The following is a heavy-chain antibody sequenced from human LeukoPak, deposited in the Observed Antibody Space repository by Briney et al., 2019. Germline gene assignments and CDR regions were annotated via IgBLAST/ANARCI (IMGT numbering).Heavy chain of an antibody. Sequence: PGGSLRLSCAASGFTVSSNYMSWVRQAPGKGLEWVSVIYSGGSTYYADSVKGRFTISRDNSKNTLYLQMNSLRAEDTAVYYCARASRDSGGSCYPNWGQGTLVTVSP. D-gene: IGHD2-15*01. J-gene: IGHJ4*02. CDR3: ARASRDSGGSCYPN. CDR2: IYSGGST. V-gene: IGHV3-66*02. CDR1: GFTVSSNY.